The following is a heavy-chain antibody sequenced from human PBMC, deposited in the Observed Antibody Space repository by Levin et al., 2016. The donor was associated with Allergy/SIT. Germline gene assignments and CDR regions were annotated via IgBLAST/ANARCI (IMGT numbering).Heavy chain of an antibody. CDR2: INHSGST. CDR1: GGSFSGYY. Sequence: SETLSLTCAVYGGSFSGYYWSWIRQPPGKGLEWIGEINHSGSTNYNPSLKSRVTISVDTSKNQFSLKLSSVTAADTAVYYCARVSGSYRGDYGMDVWGQGTTVTVSS. CDR3: ARVSGSYRGDYGMDV. V-gene: IGHV4-34*01. J-gene: IGHJ6*02. D-gene: IGHD1-26*01.